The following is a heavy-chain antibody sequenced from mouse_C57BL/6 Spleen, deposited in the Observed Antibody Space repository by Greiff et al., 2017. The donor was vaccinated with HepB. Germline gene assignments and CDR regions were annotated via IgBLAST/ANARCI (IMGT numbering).Heavy chain of an antibody. D-gene: IGHD1-1*01. CDR3: AREDNYYGSSYGYFDV. J-gene: IGHJ1*03. CDR1: GYSFTDYN. V-gene: IGHV1-39*01. CDR2: INPNYGTT. Sequence: EVKLQESGPELVKPGASVKISCKASGYSFTDYNMNWVKQSNGKSLEWIGVINPNYGTTSYNQKFKGKATLTVDQSSSTAYMQLNSLTSEDSAVYYCAREDNYYGSSYGYFDVWGTGTTVTVSS.